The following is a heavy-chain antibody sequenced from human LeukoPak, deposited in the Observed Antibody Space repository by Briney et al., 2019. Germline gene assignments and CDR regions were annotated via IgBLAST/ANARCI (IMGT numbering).Heavy chain of an antibody. Sequence: GGSLRLSCAASGFTFSSYWMTWVRQAPGKGLEWVANIKQDGSEKYVDSVKGRFTISRDNAKNSLYLQMNSLRAEDTAAYFCARGGAYGAYFDYWGQGTLVTVSS. V-gene: IGHV3-7*02. CDR2: IKQDGSEK. J-gene: IGHJ4*02. CDR1: GFTFSSYW. D-gene: IGHD4-17*01. CDR3: ARGGAYGAYFDY.